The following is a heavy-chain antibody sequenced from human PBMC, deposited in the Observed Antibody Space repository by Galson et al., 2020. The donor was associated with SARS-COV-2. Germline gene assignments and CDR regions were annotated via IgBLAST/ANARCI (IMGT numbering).Heavy chain of an antibody. CDR1: GFTFSSYA. CDR3: AKDWVNDYGDYPDVNWFDP. V-gene: IGHV3-23*01. J-gene: IGHJ5*02. Sequence: GGSLRLSCAASGFTFSSYAMSWVRQAPGKGLEWVSAISGSGGSTYYADSVKGRFTISRDNSKNTLYLQMNSLRAEDTVVYYCAKDWVNDYGDYPDVNWFDPWGQGTLVTVSS. D-gene: IGHD4-17*01. CDR2: ISGSGGST.